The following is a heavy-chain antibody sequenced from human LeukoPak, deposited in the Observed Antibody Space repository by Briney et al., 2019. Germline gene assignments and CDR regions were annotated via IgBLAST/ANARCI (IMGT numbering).Heavy chain of an antibody. CDR2: ITSSSSYI. CDR3: ARDHRSSGYYGMDV. V-gene: IGHV3-21*01. Sequence: GGSLRLSCAASGLTFSNFAMNWVRQAPGTGLEWVSSITSSSSYIYYADSVKGRFTISRDNAENSLYLQMNSLRAEDTAVYYCARDHRSSGYYGMDVWGQGTTVTVSS. CDR1: GLTFSNFA. J-gene: IGHJ6*02. D-gene: IGHD6-19*01.